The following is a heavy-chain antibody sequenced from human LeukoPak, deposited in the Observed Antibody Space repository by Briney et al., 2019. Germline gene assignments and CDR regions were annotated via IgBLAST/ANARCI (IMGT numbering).Heavy chain of an antibody. CDR1: GFTFSSYS. CDR3: AREIWFGELLGY. Sequence: SGGSLRLSCAASGFTFSSYSMNWVRQAPGKGLEWVSSISSSSSYIYYADSVKGRFTISRDNAKNSLYLQMNSLRAEDTAVYYCAREIWFGELLGYWGQGTLVTVSS. J-gene: IGHJ4*02. CDR2: ISSSSSYI. D-gene: IGHD3-10*01. V-gene: IGHV3-21*01.